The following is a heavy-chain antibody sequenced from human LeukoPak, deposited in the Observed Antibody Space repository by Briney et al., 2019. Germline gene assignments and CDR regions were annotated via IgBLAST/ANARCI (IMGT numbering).Heavy chain of an antibody. V-gene: IGHV3-23*01. J-gene: IGHJ4*02. CDR3: ARGKYDSSGYPLLGFDY. CDR2: ISGSGGST. Sequence: GGSLRLSCAASGFTFSSYAMSWVRQAPGKGLEWVSAISGSGGSTYYADSVKGRFTISRDNAKKSLYLQMNSLRAEDTAVYYCARGKYDSSGYPLLGFDYWGQGTLVTVSS. D-gene: IGHD3-22*01. CDR1: GFTFSSYA.